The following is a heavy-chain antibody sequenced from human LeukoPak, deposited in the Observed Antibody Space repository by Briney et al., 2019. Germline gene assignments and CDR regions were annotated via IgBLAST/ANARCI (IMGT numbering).Heavy chain of an antibody. CDR1: GGSISSGGYY. D-gene: IGHD6-13*01. V-gene: IGHV4-30-2*01. Sequence: SETLSLTCTVSGGSISSGGYYWSWIRQPPGKGLEWIGYIYHSGSTYYNPSLKSRVTISVDRSKNQFSLKLSSVTAADTAVYYCARDAAYSSIWYLHWFWGQGTLVTVSS. CDR2: IYHSGST. J-gene: IGHJ4*02. CDR3: ARDAAYSSIWYLHWF.